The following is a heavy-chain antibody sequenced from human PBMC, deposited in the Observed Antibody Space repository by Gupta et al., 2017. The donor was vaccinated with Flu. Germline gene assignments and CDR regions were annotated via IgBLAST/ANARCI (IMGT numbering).Heavy chain of an antibody. CDR2: IYYSGST. J-gene: IGHJ6*02. V-gene: IGHV4-39*01. Sequence: PGKGLEWIGSIYYSGSTYYNPSLKSRVTISVDTSKNQFSLKLSSVTAADTAVYYCARRVLILGNYYYYGMDVWGQGTTVTVSS. D-gene: IGHD2-8*01. CDR3: ARRVLILGNYYYYGMDV.